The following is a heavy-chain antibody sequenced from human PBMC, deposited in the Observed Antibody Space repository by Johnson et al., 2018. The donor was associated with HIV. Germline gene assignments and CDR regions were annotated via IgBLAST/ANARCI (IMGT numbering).Heavy chain of an antibody. CDR2: IYSGGST. CDR3: ARVRTTVGYAFDI. V-gene: IGHV3-53*01. J-gene: IGHJ3*02. CDR1: GFTVSSNY. Sequence: EVQLVESGGGLIQPGGSLRLSCAASGFTVSSNYMSWVRQAPGKGLEWVSVIYSGGSTYYADSVKGRFTISRDNSKNTLYLQMNSLRAEDTAVYYCARVRTTVGYAFDIWGQGTMVTVSS. D-gene: IGHD4-23*01.